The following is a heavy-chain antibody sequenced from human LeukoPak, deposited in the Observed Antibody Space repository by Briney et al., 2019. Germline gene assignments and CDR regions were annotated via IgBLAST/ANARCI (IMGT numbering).Heavy chain of an antibody. CDR3: AKVREQQLDAEYFQH. D-gene: IGHD6-13*01. CDR2: IRYDGSNK. CDR1: GFTFCNYG. J-gene: IGHJ1*01. Sequence: GGSLRLSCAASGFTFCNYGMHWVRQAPGKGLEWVAFIRYDGSNKYYADSVKGRFTISRDNSKNTLYLQMNSLRAEDTAVYYCAKVREQQLDAEYFQHWGQGTLVTVSS. V-gene: IGHV3-30*02.